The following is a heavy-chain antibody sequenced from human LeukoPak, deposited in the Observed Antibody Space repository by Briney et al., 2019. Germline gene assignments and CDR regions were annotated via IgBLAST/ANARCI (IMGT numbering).Heavy chain of an antibody. J-gene: IGHJ4*02. CDR1: GYTFTGYF. CDR2: INPNSGGT. Sequence: ASVKVSCKASGYTFTGYFMHWVRQAPGQGLEWMGRINPNSGGTNYAQNFQGRVTMTRDTSISTAYMDLSRLTSDDTAVYYCARDLSSTSNWELDHWGQGTLVTVSS. D-gene: IGHD1-26*01. CDR3: ARDLSSTSNWELDH. V-gene: IGHV1-2*06.